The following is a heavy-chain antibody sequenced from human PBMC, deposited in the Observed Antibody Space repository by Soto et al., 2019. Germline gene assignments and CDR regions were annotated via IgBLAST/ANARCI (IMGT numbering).Heavy chain of an antibody. Sequence: LRLSCAASGFTFSDYYMSWIRQAPGKGLEWVSYISSSGSTIYYADSVKGRFTISRDNAKNSLYLQMNSLRAEDTAVYYCAREPKNWNPFDYWGQGTLVTVSS. J-gene: IGHJ4*02. CDR2: ISSSGSTI. CDR1: GFTFSDYY. D-gene: IGHD1-1*01. CDR3: AREPKNWNPFDY. V-gene: IGHV3-11*01.